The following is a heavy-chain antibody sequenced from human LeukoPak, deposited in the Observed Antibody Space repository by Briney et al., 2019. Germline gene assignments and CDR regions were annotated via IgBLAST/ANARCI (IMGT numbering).Heavy chain of an antibody. Sequence: SETLSLTCTVSGGSISNYYWSWIRQPPGKGLEWIGYIYYSGSTNYNPSLKSRVTISVDTSKNQFSLKLSSVTAADTAVYYCARGVRGVIDYWGQGTLVTVSS. CDR1: GGSISNYY. D-gene: IGHD3-10*01. CDR2: IYYSGST. CDR3: ARGVRGVIDY. V-gene: IGHV4-59*01. J-gene: IGHJ4*02.